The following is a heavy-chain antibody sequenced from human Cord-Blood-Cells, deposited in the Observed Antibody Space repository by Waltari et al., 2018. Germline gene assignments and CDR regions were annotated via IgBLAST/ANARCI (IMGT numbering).Heavy chain of an antibody. CDR1: GGSIRSRSYY. CDR2: IYYSGST. V-gene: IGHV4-39*01. CDR3: ARRGFVVVPAAIDY. Sequence: QLQLRASGPGVVKPSETLSLTCTVSGGSIRSRSYYWAWIRLPPGKGLEWIGSIYYSGSTYYNPSLKSRVTISVDTSKNQFSLKLSSVTAADTAVYYCARRGFVVVPAAIDYWGQGTLVTVSS. D-gene: IGHD2-2*01. J-gene: IGHJ4*02.